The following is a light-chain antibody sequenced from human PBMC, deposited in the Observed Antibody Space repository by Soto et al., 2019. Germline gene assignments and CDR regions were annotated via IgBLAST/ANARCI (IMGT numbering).Light chain of an antibody. CDR3: QQSHSTLCT. Sequence: DIQMTQSPSSLSASVGDRVTITCRASQSISSYLNWYQQKPGKAPKLLIYAASSLQSGLPSRFSGNGSGTDFTLTISSLQPEDFATYYCQQSHSTLCTFGPGPKEDI. V-gene: IGKV1-39*01. CDR2: AAS. CDR1: QSISSY. J-gene: IGKJ3*01.